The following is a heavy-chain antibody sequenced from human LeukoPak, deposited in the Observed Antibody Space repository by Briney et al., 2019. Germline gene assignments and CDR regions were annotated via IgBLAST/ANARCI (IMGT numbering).Heavy chain of an antibody. D-gene: IGHD1-26*01. Sequence: GGSLRLSCAASGFTFSSYAMSWVRQAPGKGLEWVANIKQDGSEKYYVDSVKGRFTISRDNAKNSLNLQMNSLRDEDTAVYYCAREEWELLPIDYWGQGTLVTVSS. CDR2: IKQDGSEK. V-gene: IGHV3-7*01. CDR3: AREEWELLPIDY. CDR1: GFTFSSYA. J-gene: IGHJ4*02.